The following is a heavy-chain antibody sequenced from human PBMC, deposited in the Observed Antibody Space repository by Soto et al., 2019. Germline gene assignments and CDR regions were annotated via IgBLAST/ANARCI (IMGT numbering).Heavy chain of an antibody. CDR3: AARSGYSYGYWFDP. D-gene: IGHD5-18*01. CDR1: GYTFTGYY. V-gene: IGHV1-2*02. CDR2: INPNSGGT. Sequence: ASVKVSCKASGYTFTGYYMHWVRQAPGQGLGWMGWINPNSGGTNYAQKFQGRVTMTRDTSISTAYMELSRLRSDGTAVYYCAARSGYSYGYWFDPWGQGTLVTVSS. J-gene: IGHJ5*02.